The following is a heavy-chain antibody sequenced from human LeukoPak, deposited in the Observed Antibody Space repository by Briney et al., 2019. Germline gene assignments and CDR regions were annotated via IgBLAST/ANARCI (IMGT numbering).Heavy chain of an antibody. Sequence: PSETLSLTCTVSGGSISSYYWSWIRQPPGKGLEWIGYIYTSGSTNYNPSLKSRVTISVDTSKNQFSLKLSSATAADTAVYYCARGKVGATTFDYWGQGTLVTVSS. J-gene: IGHJ4*02. V-gene: IGHV4-4*09. CDR3: ARGKVGATTFDY. CDR1: GGSISSYY. D-gene: IGHD1-26*01. CDR2: IYTSGST.